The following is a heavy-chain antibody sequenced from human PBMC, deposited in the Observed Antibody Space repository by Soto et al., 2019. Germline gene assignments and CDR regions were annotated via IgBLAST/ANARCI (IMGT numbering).Heavy chain of an antibody. D-gene: IGHD2-15*01. V-gene: IGHV3-74*01. CDR1: GFTFSSYW. CDR2: INSDGSST. Sequence: PGGSLRLSCAASGFTFSSYWMHWVRQAPGKGLVWVSRINSDGSSTSYADSVKGRFTISRDNAKNTLYLQMNSLRAEDTAVYYCARVRVVDIVVVVAATGPFDYWGQGTLVTVSS. CDR3: ARVRVVDIVVVVAATGPFDY. J-gene: IGHJ4*02.